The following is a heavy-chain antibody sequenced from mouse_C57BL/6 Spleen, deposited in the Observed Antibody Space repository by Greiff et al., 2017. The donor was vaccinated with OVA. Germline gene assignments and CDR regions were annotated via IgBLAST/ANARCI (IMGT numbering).Heavy chain of an antibody. D-gene: IGHD1-1*01. J-gene: IGHJ2*01. CDR3: ARSGDYYQYYFDY. Sequence: QVQLKESGTELVKPGASVKLSCKASGYTFTSYWMHWVKQRPGQGLEWIGNINPSNGGTNYNEKFKSKATLTVDKSSSTAYMQLSSLTSEDSAVYYCARSGDYYQYYFDYWGQGTTLTVSS. CDR2: INPSNGGT. V-gene: IGHV1-53*01. CDR1: GYTFTSYW.